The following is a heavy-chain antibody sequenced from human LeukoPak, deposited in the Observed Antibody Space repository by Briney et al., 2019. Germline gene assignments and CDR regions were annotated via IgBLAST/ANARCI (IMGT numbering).Heavy chain of an antibody. D-gene: IGHD6-13*01. Sequence: SETLSLTCTVSGGSISSYYWSWIRQPAGKGLEWIGRIYTSGSTNYNPSLKSRVTMSVDTSKNQFSLKPSSVTAADTAVYYCARDSSSWTSFDYWGQGTLVTVSS. V-gene: IGHV4-4*07. CDR2: IYTSGST. J-gene: IGHJ4*02. CDR3: ARDSSSWTSFDY. CDR1: GGSISSYY.